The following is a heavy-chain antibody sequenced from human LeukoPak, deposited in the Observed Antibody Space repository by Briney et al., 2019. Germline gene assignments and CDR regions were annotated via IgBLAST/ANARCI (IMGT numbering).Heavy chain of an antibody. V-gene: IGHV3-23*01. J-gene: IGHJ6*02. CDR1: GFTFSSYA. Sequence: GGSLRLSCAASGFTFSSYAMSWVRQAPGKGLEWVSAISGSGGSTYYADSVKGRFTISRDNSKDTLYLQMNSLRAEDTAVYYCAKGPHRPYYYYYGMDVWGQGTTVTVSS. CDR2: ISGSGGST. CDR3: AKGPHRPYYYYYGMDV.